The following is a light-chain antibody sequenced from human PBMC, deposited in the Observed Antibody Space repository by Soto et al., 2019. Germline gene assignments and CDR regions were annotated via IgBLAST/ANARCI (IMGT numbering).Light chain of an antibody. CDR2: NNN. V-gene: IGLV1-44*01. CDR1: SSNIGRDT. Sequence: QPVLTQPPSAAGTPGQRVTISCSGSSSNIGRDTVNWYQQLPGTAPKLLIYNNNQRPSGVPDRFSGSKSGTSASLAISGLQSEDEADYYCATWDGSLNGWVFGGGTKLTVL. CDR3: ATWDGSLNGWV. J-gene: IGLJ3*02.